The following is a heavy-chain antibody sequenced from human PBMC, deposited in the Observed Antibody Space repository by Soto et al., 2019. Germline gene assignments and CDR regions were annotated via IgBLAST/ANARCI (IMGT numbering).Heavy chain of an antibody. V-gene: IGHV6-1*01. Sequence: SQTLSLTCATSGDSVSSNSAAWNWIRQSPSRGLEWLGRTYYRSKWYNDYAVSVKSRITINPDTSKNQCSLQLNSVTPEDTAVYYCARVAGIAAARPPYFDCWGQGTLVTVSS. J-gene: IGHJ4*02. CDR3: ARVAGIAAARPPYFDC. D-gene: IGHD6-13*01. CDR1: GDSVSSNSAA. CDR2: TYYRSKWYN.